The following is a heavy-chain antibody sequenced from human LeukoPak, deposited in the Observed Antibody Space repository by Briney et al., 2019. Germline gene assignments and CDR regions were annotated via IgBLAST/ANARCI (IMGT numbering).Heavy chain of an antibody. D-gene: IGHD6-19*01. CDR3: AKYSSGWYKYYFDY. V-gene: IGHV3-23*01. J-gene: IGHJ4*02. Sequence: GSLRLSCAASGFTFSSYAMGWVRQAPGKGLEWVSAISGSGGSTYYADSVKGRFTISRDNSKNTLYLQMNSLRAEDTAVYYCAKYSSGWYKYYFDYWGQGTLVTVSS. CDR1: GFTFSSYA. CDR2: ISGSGGST.